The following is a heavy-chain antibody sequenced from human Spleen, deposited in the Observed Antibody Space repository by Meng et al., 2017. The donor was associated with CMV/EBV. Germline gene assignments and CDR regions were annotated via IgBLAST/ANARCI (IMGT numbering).Heavy chain of an antibody. J-gene: IGHJ5*01. CDR2: IYPGDSDI. D-gene: IGHD5-12*01. CDR1: GYSFTTYW. CDR3: ARRYSRPSGWNNWFDS. V-gene: IGHV5-51*01. Sequence: GGSLRLSCKGSGYSFTTYWIAWVRQMPGKGLEWMGFIYPGDSDIRYSPSFQGQVTISADKSIATAYLQWSSLKASDTAMYYCARRYSRPSGWNNWFDSWGQGTLVTVSS.